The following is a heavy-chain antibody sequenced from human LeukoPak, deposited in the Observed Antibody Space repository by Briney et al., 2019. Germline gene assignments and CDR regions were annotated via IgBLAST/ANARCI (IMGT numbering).Heavy chain of an antibody. CDR2: ITSSGTYI. J-gene: IGHJ6*03. Sequence: GGSLRLSCATSGFTFNNYTMNWVRQAPGRALEWVSSITSSGTYIFYADSVKGRFTISRDNAKNSLYLQMNSLGPEDTAVYYCARDPYSGNYGNYYYYYMDVWGKGTTVTVSS. CDR1: GFTFNNYT. CDR3: ARDPYSGNYGNYYYYYMDV. V-gene: IGHV3-21*01. D-gene: IGHD1-26*01.